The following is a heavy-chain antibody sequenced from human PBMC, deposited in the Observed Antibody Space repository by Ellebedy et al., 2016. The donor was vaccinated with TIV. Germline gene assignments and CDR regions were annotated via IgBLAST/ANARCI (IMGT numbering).Heavy chain of an antibody. D-gene: IGHD3-22*01. CDR1: GGPFSGYY. Sequence: SETLSLTXAVYGGPFSGYYWGWIRQPPGKGLEWIGEINHGGSTSYNPSLRSRVTISLDTSKNQFSLKLNSVTAADRAVYYYARGRQFYDSSAYYLDSWGQGTLVIVSS. CDR3: ARGRQFYDSSAYYLDS. CDR2: INHGGST. V-gene: IGHV4-34*01. J-gene: IGHJ5*01.